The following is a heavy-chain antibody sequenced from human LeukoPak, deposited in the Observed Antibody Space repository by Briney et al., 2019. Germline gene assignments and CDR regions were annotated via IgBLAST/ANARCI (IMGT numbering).Heavy chain of an antibody. CDR1: GGSISSYY. Sequence: SETLSLTCTVSGGSISSYYWSWIRQPPGKGLEWIGYIYYSGSTNYNPSLKNRVTISVDTSKNQFSLKLNSVTAADTAVYYCARGDRSGNFGYYFDYWGQGTLVPVSS. CDR3: ARGDRSGNFGYYFDY. J-gene: IGHJ4*02. V-gene: IGHV4-59*01. CDR2: IYYSGST. D-gene: IGHD3-3*01.